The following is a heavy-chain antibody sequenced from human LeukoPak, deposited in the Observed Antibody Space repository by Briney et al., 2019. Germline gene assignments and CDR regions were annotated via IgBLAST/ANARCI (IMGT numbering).Heavy chain of an antibody. CDR3: ARDLMWRRYYGGNSESRGYYFDY. CDR1: GYTFTGYY. D-gene: IGHD4-23*01. V-gene: IGHV1-2*02. J-gene: IGHJ4*02. CDR2: INPNSGGT. Sequence: EASVKVSCKASGYTFTGYYMHWVRQAPGQGLEWMGWINPNSGGTNYARKFQGRVTMTRDMSTSTVYMELSSLRSEDTAVYYCARDLMWRRYYGGNSESRGYYFDYWGQGTLVTVSS.